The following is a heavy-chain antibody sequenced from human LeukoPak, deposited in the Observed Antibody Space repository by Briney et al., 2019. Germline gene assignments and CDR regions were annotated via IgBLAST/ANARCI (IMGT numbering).Heavy chain of an antibody. V-gene: IGHV3-23*01. CDR3: ARAPARGSSWYVYDY. CDR2: ISGSGGST. J-gene: IGHJ4*02. CDR1: GFTFSSYA. D-gene: IGHD6-13*01. Sequence: PGGSLRLSCAASGFTFSSYAMSWVRQAPGKGLEWVSAISGSGGSTYYADSVKGRFTISRDNSKNTLYLQMNSLRAEDTAVYYCARAPARGSSWYVYDYWGQGTLVTVSS.